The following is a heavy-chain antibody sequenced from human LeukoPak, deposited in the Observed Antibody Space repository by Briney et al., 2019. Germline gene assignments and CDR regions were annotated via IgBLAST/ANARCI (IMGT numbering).Heavy chain of an antibody. CDR3: ARRSANWGSKAFDY. D-gene: IGHD7-27*01. J-gene: IGHJ4*02. Sequence: PSETLSLTCTVSAGSISRSSYYWGWIRQPPGKGLEWIGSISYSGSTYYNPSLKSRVTISVDTSKNQFSLNLRSVTAADTAVYYCARRSANWGSKAFDYWGQGTLVTVSS. CDR2: ISYSGST. V-gene: IGHV4-39*01. CDR1: AGSISRSSYY.